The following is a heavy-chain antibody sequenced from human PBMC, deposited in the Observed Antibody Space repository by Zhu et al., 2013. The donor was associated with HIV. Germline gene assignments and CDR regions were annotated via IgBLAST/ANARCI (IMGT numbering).Heavy chain of an antibody. D-gene: IGHD1-26*01. V-gene: IGHV1-18*01. J-gene: IGHJ4*02. Sequence: QVQLVQSGAEVKKPGASVKVSCKASGYTFTSYGISWVRQAPGQGLEWMGWISAYNGNTNYAQKLQGRVTMTTDTSTSTAYMELRSLRSDDTAVYYCARDKPRAWSFNPPYFDYWGQGTLVTVSS. CDR1: GYTFTSYG. CDR3: ARDKPRAWSFNPPYFDY. CDR2: ISAYNGNT.